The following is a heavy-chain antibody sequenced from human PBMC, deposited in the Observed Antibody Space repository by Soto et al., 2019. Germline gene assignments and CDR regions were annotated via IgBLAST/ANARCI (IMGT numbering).Heavy chain of an antibody. Sequence: SETLSLTCAVYGGSFSGYYWSWIRQPPGKGLEWIGYIYYSGSTNYNPSLKSRVTISVDTSKNQFSLKLSSVTAADTAVYYCARVRWSSGSPPWEFDYWGQGTLVTVSS. CDR1: GGSFSGYY. CDR3: ARVRWSSGSPPWEFDY. CDR2: IYYSGST. J-gene: IGHJ4*02. D-gene: IGHD1-26*01. V-gene: IGHV4-59*01.